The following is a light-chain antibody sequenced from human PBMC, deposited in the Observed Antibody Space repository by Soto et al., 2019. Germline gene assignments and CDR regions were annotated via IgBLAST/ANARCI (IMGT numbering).Light chain of an antibody. V-gene: IGKV1-39*01. CDR2: AAS. CDR1: QSVTSY. J-gene: IGKJ3*01. Sequence: DIQMTQSPSSLSASVGDRVTITCRASQSVTSYLNWYQQKPGKAPKLLIFAASSLQSGVPSRFSGSGSGTDFTLTISSLQPEDVATDYCQQSYSAPLIFGPWNKVDIK. CDR3: QQSYSAPLI.